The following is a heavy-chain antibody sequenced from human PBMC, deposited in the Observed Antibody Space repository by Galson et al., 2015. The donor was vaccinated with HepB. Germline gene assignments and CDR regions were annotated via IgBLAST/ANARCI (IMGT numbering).Heavy chain of an antibody. CDR1: GYTFTSYH. Sequence: SVKVSCKASGYTFTSYHMHWVRQAPGQGLEWMGIINPSGGSTSYAQKFQSRVTMTRDTSTSTVCMELSSLRSEDTAVYYCARGMGSTTARRTRDDYYYYYYMDVWGKGTTVTVSS. J-gene: IGHJ6*03. CDR2: INPSGGST. CDR3: ARGMGSTTARRTRDDYYYYYYMDV. V-gene: IGHV1-46*01. D-gene: IGHD6-6*01.